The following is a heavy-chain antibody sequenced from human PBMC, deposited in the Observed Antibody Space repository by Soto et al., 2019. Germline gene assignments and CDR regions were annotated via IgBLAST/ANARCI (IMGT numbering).Heavy chain of an antibody. V-gene: IGHV3-48*02. Sequence: EVQLVESGGGLVQPGGSLRLSCAASGFTFSSYSMNWVRQAPGKGLEWVSYISSSSSTIYYADSVKGRFTISRDNAKNSLYLQMNSLRDEDTAVYYCAGVGSGWYKGAFDIWGQGTMVTVSS. CDR3: AGVGSGWYKGAFDI. J-gene: IGHJ3*02. CDR1: GFTFSSYS. D-gene: IGHD6-19*01. CDR2: ISSSSSTI.